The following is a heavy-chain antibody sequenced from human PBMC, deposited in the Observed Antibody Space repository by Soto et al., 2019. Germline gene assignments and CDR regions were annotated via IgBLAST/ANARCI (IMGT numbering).Heavy chain of an antibody. Sequence: GSQRLSGAASGFTFSSYAIHWVRQAPGTGLEWVAVISYEGSNKYYADSVKGRFTISRDNSKNTLYLNMKSLRTEDTAVYYCARVLGGMATVPFDYWGQGALVTVSS. CDR1: GFTFSSYA. D-gene: IGHD4-4*01. J-gene: IGHJ4*02. V-gene: IGHV3-30-3*01. CDR2: ISYEGSNK. CDR3: ARVLGGMATVPFDY.